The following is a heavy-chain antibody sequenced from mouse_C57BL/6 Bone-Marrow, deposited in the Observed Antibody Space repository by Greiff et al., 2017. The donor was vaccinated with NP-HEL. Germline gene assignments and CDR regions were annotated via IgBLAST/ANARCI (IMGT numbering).Heavy chain of an antibody. D-gene: IGHD1-1*01. Sequence: EVKLVESGGGLVQPGGSLSLSCAASGFTFTDYYMSWVRQPPGKALEWLGFIRNKANGYPTEYSASVKGRFTISRDNSQSILYPQMNALRAEDSATYYCARYLYGGFDYWGQGTTLTVSS. CDR3: ARYLYGGFDY. CDR2: IRNKANGYPT. V-gene: IGHV7-3*01. CDR1: GFTFTDYY. J-gene: IGHJ2*01.